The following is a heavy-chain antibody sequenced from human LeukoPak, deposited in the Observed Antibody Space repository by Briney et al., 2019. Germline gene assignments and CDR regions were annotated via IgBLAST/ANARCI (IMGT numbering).Heavy chain of an antibody. CDR1: GGTFSSYA. J-gene: IGHJ4*02. CDR2: IIPIFGTA. V-gene: IGHV1-69*13. Sequence: SVKVSCKASGGTFSSYAISWVRQAPGQGLEWMGGIIPIFGTAYYAQKFQGRVTITADESTSTAYMELSSLRSEDTAVYYCARDWDYYDSSGYYYWGQGTLVTVSS. D-gene: IGHD3-22*01. CDR3: ARDWDYYDSSGYYY.